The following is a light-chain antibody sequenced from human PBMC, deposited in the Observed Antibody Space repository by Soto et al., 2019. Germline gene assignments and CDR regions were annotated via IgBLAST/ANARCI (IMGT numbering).Light chain of an antibody. Sequence: EVLMTQSPDTLYVSPGERVTLSCRASQSVSDNLAWYQQKPGQGPRLLVYRASTRTLGIPARFSGSESGTEFTLTISSLQSEDVAVYYCQQRSNWYTFGQGTKLEIK. J-gene: IGKJ2*01. CDR3: QQRSNWYT. V-gene: IGKV3-15*01. CDR2: RAS. CDR1: QSVSDN.